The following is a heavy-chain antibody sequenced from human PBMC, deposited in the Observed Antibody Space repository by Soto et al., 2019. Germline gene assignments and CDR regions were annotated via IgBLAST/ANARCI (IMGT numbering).Heavy chain of an antibody. J-gene: IGHJ4*02. Sequence: PSETLSLTCAVYGGSFSGYYWSWIRQPPGKGLEWIGEINHSGSTNYNPSLKSRVTISVDTSKNQFSLKLSSVTAADTAVYYCASKRFLEWFDYWGQGTLVTVSS. CDR2: INHSGST. CDR3: ASKRFLEWFDY. V-gene: IGHV4-34*01. D-gene: IGHD3-3*01. CDR1: GGSFSGYY.